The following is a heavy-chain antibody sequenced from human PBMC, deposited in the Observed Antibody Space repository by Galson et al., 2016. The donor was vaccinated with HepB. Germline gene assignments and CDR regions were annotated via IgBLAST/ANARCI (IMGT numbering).Heavy chain of an antibody. CDR3: AKDLDIVVVPSAIDY. V-gene: IGHV3-23*01. D-gene: IGHD2-2*01. CDR2: ISGSGDRR. CDR1: GLSLSPYA. J-gene: IGHJ4*02. Sequence: SLRLSCAGSGLSLSPYAMSWGRQAPGKGLEWVSVISGSGDRRYYADSVKGRFIISRDNSKNTVYLQMNSLRVEDTAVYYCAKDLDIVVVPSAIDYWGQGTLVTVSS.